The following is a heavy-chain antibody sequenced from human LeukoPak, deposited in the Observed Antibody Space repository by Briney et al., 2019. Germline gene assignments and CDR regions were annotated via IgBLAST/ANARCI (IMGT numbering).Heavy chain of an antibody. J-gene: IGHJ3*02. D-gene: IGHD6-13*01. CDR1: GGPISSYY. CDR3: ARAYSCNWYDAFHI. Sequence: SETLSLTCTVFGGPISSYYWNWIRQPPGKGLEWIGYVSYRGKTNYNRSLKSRVTISVDTYKNQFSLKLSSVTAGDRAVYYCARAYSCNWYDAFHIWGQGTMVTVSS. CDR2: VSYRGKT. V-gene: IGHV4-59*01.